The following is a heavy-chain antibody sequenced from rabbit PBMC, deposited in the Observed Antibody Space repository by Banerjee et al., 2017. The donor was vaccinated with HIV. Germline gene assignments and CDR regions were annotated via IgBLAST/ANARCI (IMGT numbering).Heavy chain of an antibody. CDR2: IYAGKGST. CDR3: ARDGDSYDDYGDYGGFNL. D-gene: IGHD2-1*01. Sequence: QLVESGGDLVKPGASLTLTCTASGFDFSSYYMSWVRQAPGKGLEWIGIIYAGKGSTDYASWVNGRFTISSDNAQNTVDLQMNSLTAADTATYFCARDGDSYDDYGDYGGFNLWGQGTLVTVS. CDR1: GFDFSSYY. V-gene: IGHV1S7*01. J-gene: IGHJ4*01.